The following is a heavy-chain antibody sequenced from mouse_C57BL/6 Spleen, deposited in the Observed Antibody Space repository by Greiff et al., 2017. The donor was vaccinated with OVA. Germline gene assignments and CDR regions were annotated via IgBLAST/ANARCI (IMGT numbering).Heavy chain of an antibody. CDR3: TGLYYYGSSPWFAY. D-gene: IGHD1-1*01. V-gene: IGHV6-3*01. J-gene: IGHJ3*01. CDR1: GFTFSNYW. CDR2: IRLKSDNYAT. Sequence: EVKVEESGGGLVQPGGSMKLSCVASGFTFSNYWMNWVRQSPEKGLEWVAQIRLKSDNYATHYAESVKGRFTISRDASKSSVYLQMNNLRAEDTGIYYCTGLYYYGSSPWFAYWGQGTLVTVSA.